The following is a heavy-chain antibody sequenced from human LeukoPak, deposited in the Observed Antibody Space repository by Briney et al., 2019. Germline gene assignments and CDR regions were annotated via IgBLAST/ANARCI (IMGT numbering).Heavy chain of an antibody. Sequence: ASVKFSCKASGYTFTAYDINWVRQATGQGLEWMGWMNPNSGDTGYTQKFQGRVTMTRDTSINTAYMELSSLRSEDTAVYYCVKSQLYDAFDIWGQGTMVTVSS. J-gene: IGHJ3*02. V-gene: IGHV1-8*01. CDR2: MNPNSGDT. CDR1: GYTFTAYD. D-gene: IGHD1-1*01. CDR3: VKSQLYDAFDI.